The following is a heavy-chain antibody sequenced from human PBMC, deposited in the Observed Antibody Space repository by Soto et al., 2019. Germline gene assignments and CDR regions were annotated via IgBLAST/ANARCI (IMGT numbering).Heavy chain of an antibody. CDR2: ISSSGSTI. J-gene: IGHJ6*03. V-gene: IGHV3-11*01. CDR3: ARVYDFWSGYSNYYYMDV. D-gene: IGHD3-3*01. CDR1: GFTFSDYY. Sequence: PGGSLRLSCAASGFTFSDYYMSWIRQAPWKGLEWVSYISSSGSTIYYADSVKGRFNISRDNAKNSLYLQMNSLRAEDTAVYYCARVYDFWSGYSNYYYMDVWGKGTTVTVSS.